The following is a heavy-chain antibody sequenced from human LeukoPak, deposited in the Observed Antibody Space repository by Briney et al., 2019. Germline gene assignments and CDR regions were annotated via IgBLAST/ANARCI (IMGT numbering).Heavy chain of an antibody. J-gene: IGHJ4*02. CDR1: GGSFSGYY. V-gene: IGHV4-34*01. Sequence: PSETLSLTCAVYGGSFSGYYWSWIRQPPGKGLEWIGEINHSGSTNYNPSLKSRVTISVDTSKNQFSLKLSSVTAADTAVYYCARVRNPVVPAAIDYWGQGTLVTVSS. D-gene: IGHD2-2*02. CDR3: ARVRNPVVPAAIDY. CDR2: INHSGST.